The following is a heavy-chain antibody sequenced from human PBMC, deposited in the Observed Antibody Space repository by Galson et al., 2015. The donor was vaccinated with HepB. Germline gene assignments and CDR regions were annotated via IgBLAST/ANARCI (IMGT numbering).Heavy chain of an antibody. CDR1: GYTFTRYG. J-gene: IGHJ6*02. Sequence: SVKVSCKASGYTFTRYGISWVRQAPGQGLEWMGWISSYNGNTNYTQKLQGRVTMTTDTSTSTAYMELRSLRSDDTAVYYCARDAISSGWARYYYYGMDVWGQGTTVTVSS. CDR3: ARDAISSGWARYYYYGMDV. CDR2: ISSYNGNT. V-gene: IGHV1-18*01. D-gene: IGHD6-19*01.